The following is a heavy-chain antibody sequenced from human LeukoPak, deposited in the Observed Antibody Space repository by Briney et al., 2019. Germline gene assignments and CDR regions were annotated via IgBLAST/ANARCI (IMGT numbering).Heavy chain of an antibody. D-gene: IGHD2-21*01. CDR3: AKYAGLWKWLLLAHLDY. J-gene: IGHJ4*02. CDR2: ISDRGGST. CDR1: GLLLRNYA. V-gene: IGHV3-23*01. Sequence: PGGSLTLSCAASGLLLRNYAMIWVRQAPARGLAWVSGISDRGGSTFYADSVKGRFTISRDNVKNTLYLQVNSLRAEDTAVYYCAKYAGLWKWLLLAHLDYWGQGTRVTVSS.